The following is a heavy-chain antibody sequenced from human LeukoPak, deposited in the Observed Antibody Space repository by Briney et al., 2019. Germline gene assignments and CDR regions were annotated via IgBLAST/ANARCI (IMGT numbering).Heavy chain of an antibody. CDR1: GGSTSSSSYY. D-gene: IGHD6-25*01. CDR3: ARRSGRTPNYFDP. J-gene: IGHJ5*02. V-gene: IGHV4-39*01. CDR2: IYYNGRT. Sequence: SEPLSLTCTVSGGSTSSSSYYWAWIRQPPGKGLEWIGAIYYNGRTFYNPSLESRVTISVDTSKNQFSLKLSSVTAADTAVYYCARRSGRTPNYFDPWGQGTLVTVSS.